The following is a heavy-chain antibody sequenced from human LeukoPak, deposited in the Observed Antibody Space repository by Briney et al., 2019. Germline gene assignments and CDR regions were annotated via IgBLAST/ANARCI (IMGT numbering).Heavy chain of an antibody. CDR1: GFTFSGSA. CDR3: TSRGGDFDY. D-gene: IGHD1-26*01. V-gene: IGHV3-73*01. J-gene: IGHJ4*02. Sequence: GGSLRLSCAASGFTFSGSAMHWVRQASGKGLEWVGRIRSKANSYATAYAASVKGRFTISRDDSKNMAYLQMNSLKTEDTAVYYCTSRGGDFDYWGQGTLVTVSS. CDR2: IRSKANSYAT.